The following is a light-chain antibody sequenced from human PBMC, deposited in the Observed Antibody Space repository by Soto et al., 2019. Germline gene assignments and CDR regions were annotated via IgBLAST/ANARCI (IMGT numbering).Light chain of an antibody. CDR2: GTS. Sequence: EIGLTQSPGTLSLSPGETATLSCRASQTIGRNYLAWYQQKPGQAPRLLIFGTSTRATGIPDRVSGSGSGTDFTLSISRLEPEDFAVYYCQQYASSPLLTFGGGTKVEIK. V-gene: IGKV3-20*01. J-gene: IGKJ4*01. CDR1: QTIGRNY. CDR3: QQYASSPLLT.